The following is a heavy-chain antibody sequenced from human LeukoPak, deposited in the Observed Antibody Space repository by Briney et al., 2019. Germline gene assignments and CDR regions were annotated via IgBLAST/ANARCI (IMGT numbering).Heavy chain of an antibody. CDR2: IRSKANSYAT. CDR1: GFTFSTYA. V-gene: IGHV3-73*01. D-gene: IGHD6-19*01. CDR3: TRQTSSDPVDY. Sequence: GGSLRLSCAASGFTFSTYAMHWVRQASGKGLEWVGRIRSKANSYATAYAASVKGRFTISRDDSKNTAYLQMNSLKTEDTAVYYCTRQTSSDPVDYWGQGTLVTVSS. J-gene: IGHJ4*02.